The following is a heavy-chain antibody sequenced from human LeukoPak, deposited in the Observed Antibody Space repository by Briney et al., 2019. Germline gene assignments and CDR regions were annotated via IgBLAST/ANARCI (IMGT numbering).Heavy chain of an antibody. V-gene: IGHV3-74*01. J-gene: IGHJ4*02. D-gene: IGHD2-15*01. CDR3: AKARGEQNGGSNY. Sequence: GGSLRLSCAASGFTFSSYAMNWVRQAPGKGLVWVSRIASDGSSTTYADSVKGRFSISRDNSKNTLYLQMNSLRAEDTAVYYCAKARGEQNGGSNYWGQGTLVTVSS. CDR1: GFTFSSYA. CDR2: IASDGSST.